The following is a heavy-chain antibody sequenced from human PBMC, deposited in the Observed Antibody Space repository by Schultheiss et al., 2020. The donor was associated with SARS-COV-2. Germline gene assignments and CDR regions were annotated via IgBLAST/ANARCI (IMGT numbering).Heavy chain of an antibody. CDR2: IKQDGSEK. J-gene: IGHJ6*02. CDR3: ARDEVGMDV. V-gene: IGHV3-7*01. CDR1: GFTFSSYG. Sequence: GGSLRLSCAASGFTFSSYGMHWVRQAPGKGLEWVANIKQDGSEKYYVDSVKCRFTISRDNAKNSLYLQMNSLRAEDTAVYYCARDEVGMDVWGQGTTVTVSS.